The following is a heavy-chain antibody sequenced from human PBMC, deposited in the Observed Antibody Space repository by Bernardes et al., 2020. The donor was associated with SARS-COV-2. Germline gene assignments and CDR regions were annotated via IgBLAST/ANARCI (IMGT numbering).Heavy chain of an antibody. CDR1: GFMFRSSG. V-gene: IGHV3-33*07. CDR3: ARDPADYFGSGSSLW. CDR2: IWYDGSKT. D-gene: IGHD3-10*01. J-gene: IGHJ4*02. Sequence: GWSLIPSCAASGFMFRSSGMYWVRQAPGQGLEWVAVIWYDGSKTYYADYVKGRFTISRDVSTNTLYLHMDSLRVEDTAVYYCARDPADYFGSGSSLWWGQGTLVTVSS.